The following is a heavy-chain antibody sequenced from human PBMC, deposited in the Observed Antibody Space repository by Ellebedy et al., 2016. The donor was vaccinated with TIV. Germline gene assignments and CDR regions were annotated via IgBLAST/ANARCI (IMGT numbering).Heavy chain of an antibody. Sequence: PGGSLRLSCAASAFTFSYYDMHWVRQVTGQRLEWVSSIATTGDTYYPGSVKGRFTVSRENAQNSLYLQMNSLRAGDTAVYYCTRGRAGSFDYWGQGTLVTVSS. J-gene: IGHJ4*02. CDR1: AFTFSYYD. V-gene: IGHV3-13*01. CDR3: TRGRAGSFDY. D-gene: IGHD6-19*01. CDR2: IATTGDT.